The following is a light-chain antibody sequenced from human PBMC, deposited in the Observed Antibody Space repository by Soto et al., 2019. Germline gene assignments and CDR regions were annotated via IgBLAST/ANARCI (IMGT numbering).Light chain of an antibody. Sequence: DIVMTQSPAPLSVSPGESATLSCRASQSVSNNLTWYQQKPGQPPRILIYGASTRATGVPGRFSGSGSGTEFTLTISSLQSEDFAVYYCQQYNDWWTFGQGTKVDI. CDR1: QSVSNN. CDR2: GAS. V-gene: IGKV3-15*01. J-gene: IGKJ1*01. CDR3: QQYNDWWT.